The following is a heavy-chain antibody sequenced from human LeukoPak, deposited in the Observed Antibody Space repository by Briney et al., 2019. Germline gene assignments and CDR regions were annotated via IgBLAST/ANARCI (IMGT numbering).Heavy chain of an antibody. V-gene: IGHV4-59*01. D-gene: IGHD3-9*01. CDR2: IYYSGST. Sequence: PSETLSLTCTVSGGSISSYYWSWIRQPPGKGLEWIGYIYYSGSTNYNPSLKSRVTISVDTSKNQFSLKLSSVTAADTAVYYCARGPTKSNFDWLLLPQFDYWGQGTLVTVSS. J-gene: IGHJ4*02. CDR3: ARGPTKSNFDWLLLPQFDY. CDR1: GGSISSYY.